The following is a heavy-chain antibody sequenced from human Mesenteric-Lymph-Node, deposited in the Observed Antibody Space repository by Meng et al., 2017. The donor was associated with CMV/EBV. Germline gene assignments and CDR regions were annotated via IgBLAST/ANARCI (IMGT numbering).Heavy chain of an antibody. J-gene: IGHJ1*01. CDR3: ARGDYCSSTSCWPEYFHH. V-gene: IGHV3-23*01. Sequence: GGSLRLSCAASGFTFSSYAMSWVRQAPGKGLEWVSAISGSGGSTYYADSVKGRFTISRDNSKNTLYLQMNSLRAEDTAVYYCARGDYCSSTSCWPEYFHHWGQGTLVTVSS. D-gene: IGHD2-2*01. CDR1: GFTFSSYA. CDR2: ISGSGGST.